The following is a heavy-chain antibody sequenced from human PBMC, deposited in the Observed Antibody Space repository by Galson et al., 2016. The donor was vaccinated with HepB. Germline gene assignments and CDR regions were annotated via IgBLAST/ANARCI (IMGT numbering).Heavy chain of an antibody. CDR1: GFTFSGYA. J-gene: IGHJ4*02. CDR2: MSYSDDI. CDR3: AKDKRGHSSAWYWYFDY. Sequence: SLRLSCAASGFTFSGYAMAWVRQAPGKGLEWVSGMSYSDDIYYAPTAKGRFTISRDNSKNTVYLQLTSLRAEDTAVYYCAKDKRGHSSAWYWYFDYWGPGTLVSVSS. D-gene: IGHD6-13*01. V-gene: IGHV3-23*01.